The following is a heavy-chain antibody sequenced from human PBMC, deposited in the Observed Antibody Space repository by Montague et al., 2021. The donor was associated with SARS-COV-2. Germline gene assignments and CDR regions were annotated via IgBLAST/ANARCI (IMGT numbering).Heavy chain of an antibody. Sequence: SETRSLTCAVYDGSFSDYSWTWIRQPPGKGLEWIWEINHRGSTNYNPSLKSRATMSVDTSKNQFSLKLNSVTAADAAVYYCVRHVKGGASGWYQHFDSWGQGTLVTVSS. CDR1: DGSFSDYS. D-gene: IGHD6-19*01. J-gene: IGHJ4*02. V-gene: IGHV4-34*01. CDR3: VRHVKGGASGWYQHFDS. CDR2: INHRGST.